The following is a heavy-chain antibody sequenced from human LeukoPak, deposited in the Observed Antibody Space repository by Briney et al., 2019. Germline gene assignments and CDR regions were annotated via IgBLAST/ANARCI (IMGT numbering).Heavy chain of an antibody. CDR1: GGSFSGYY. CDR3: ASTRFDRFRYFDL. D-gene: IGHD3-22*01. J-gene: IGHJ2*01. CDR2: INHSGST. V-gene: IGHV4-34*01. Sequence: SETLSLTCAVYGGSFSGYYWSWIRQPPGKGLEWIGEINHSGSTNYNPSLRSRVSISVDTSNNQFSLKLSSVTAADTAVYYCASTRFDRFRYFDLWGRGTLVTVSS.